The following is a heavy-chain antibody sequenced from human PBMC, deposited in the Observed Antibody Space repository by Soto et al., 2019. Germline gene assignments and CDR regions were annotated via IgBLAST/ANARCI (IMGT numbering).Heavy chain of an antibody. D-gene: IGHD3-22*01. CDR3: ARPRKYYYDSSGYYHPAPFDY. CDR2: IYPGDSDT. V-gene: IGHV5-51*01. CDR1: GYSFTKYW. J-gene: IGHJ4*02. Sequence: GESLKISCKGSGYSFTKYWIGWVRQMPGKGLEWMGIIYPGDSDTRYSPSFQGQVTISADKSISTAYLQWSSLKASDTAKYYCARPRKYYYDSSGYYHPAPFDYWGQGTLVTVSS.